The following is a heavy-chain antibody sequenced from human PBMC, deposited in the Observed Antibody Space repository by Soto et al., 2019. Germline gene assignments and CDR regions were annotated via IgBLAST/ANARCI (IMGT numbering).Heavy chain of an antibody. J-gene: IGHJ4*02. CDR1: GGTFSSYA. CDR2: IIPIFGTA. D-gene: IGHD3-16*02. CDR3: ASTPPYDYVWGSYRYWEILSYY. Sequence: QVQLVQSGAEVKKPGSSVKVSCKASGGTFSSYAISWVRQAPGQGLEWMGGIIPIFGTANYAQKFQGRVTITTDKSKSTAYMELSSLRSEDTAVYYCASTPPYDYVWGSYRYWEILSYYWGQGTLVTVSS. V-gene: IGHV1-69*06.